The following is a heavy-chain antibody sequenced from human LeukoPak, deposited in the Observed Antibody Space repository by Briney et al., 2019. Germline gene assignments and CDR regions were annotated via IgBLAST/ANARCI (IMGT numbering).Heavy chain of an antibody. D-gene: IGHD5-12*01. J-gene: IGHJ6*02. CDR3: ARSRGYSGYDPSSADV. CDR2: ISSSSSYT. Sequence: PGGSLRLSCAASGFTFSDYYMSWIRQAPGKGLEWVSYISSSSSYTNYADPVKGRFTISRDNAKNSLYLQMNSLRAEDTAVYYCARSRGYSGYDPSSADVWGQGTTVTVSS. CDR1: GFTFSDYY. V-gene: IGHV3-11*03.